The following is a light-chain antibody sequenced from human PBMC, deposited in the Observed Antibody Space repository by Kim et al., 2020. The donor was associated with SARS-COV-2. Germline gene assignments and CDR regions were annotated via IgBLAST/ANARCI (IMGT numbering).Light chain of an antibody. V-gene: IGKV1-5*03. CDR3: QHYLRHPYT. CDR2: KAS. Sequence: DIQMTQSPSTLSASVGDRVTIACRASETINNWLAWYQQKPGKAPKLLIHKASILESGVPSRFSGGGSGTEFTLTITSLQSDDFATYYCQHYLRHPYTFGQGTKLEI. J-gene: IGKJ2*01. CDR1: ETINNW.